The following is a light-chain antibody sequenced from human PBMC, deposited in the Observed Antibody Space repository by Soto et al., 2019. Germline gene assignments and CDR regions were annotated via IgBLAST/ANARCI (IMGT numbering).Light chain of an antibody. CDR3: QQYKDWPPLT. J-gene: IGKJ4*01. CDR1: QSVSVY. CDR2: GAS. V-gene: IGKV3-15*01. Sequence: EIILTQSPGTLSVSPGETVTLVCRASQSVSVYLAWYQQKSGQPPRLLIHGASDRATGVPARFSGSGSGTDFNLRISSLQSEDFVNYYCQQYKDWPPLTFGGGTRVDSK.